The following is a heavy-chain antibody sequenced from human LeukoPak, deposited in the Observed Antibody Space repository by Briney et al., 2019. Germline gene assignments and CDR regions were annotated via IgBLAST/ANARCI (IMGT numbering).Heavy chain of an antibody. CDR1: AFTVTTNH. Sequence: GGSLRLSCAASAFTVTTNHMSWVRQAPGKGLEWVSLIYSGGGTYYADSVKGRFTISRDNSKNTLYLQMNSLRAEDTAVYYCARGPISSLAFDYWGQGTLVTVSS. CDR3: ARGPISSLAFDY. J-gene: IGHJ4*02. D-gene: IGHD3-16*02. V-gene: IGHV3-66*01. CDR2: IYSGGGT.